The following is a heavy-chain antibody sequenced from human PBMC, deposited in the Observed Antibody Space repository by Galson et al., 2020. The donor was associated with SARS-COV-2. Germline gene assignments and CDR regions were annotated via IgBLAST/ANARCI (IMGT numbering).Heavy chain of an antibody. CDR3: ARDFFTMVPHTGYYYGMDV. Sequence: SETLSLTCTVSGGSISSGGYYWSWIRQHPGKGLEWIGYIYYSGSTYYNPSLKSRVTISVDTSKNQFSLKLSSVTAADTAVYYCARDFFTMVPHTGYYYGMDVWGQGTTVTVSS. V-gene: IGHV4-31*03. CDR2: IYYSGST. J-gene: IGHJ6*02. D-gene: IGHD3-10*01. CDR1: GGSISSGGYY.